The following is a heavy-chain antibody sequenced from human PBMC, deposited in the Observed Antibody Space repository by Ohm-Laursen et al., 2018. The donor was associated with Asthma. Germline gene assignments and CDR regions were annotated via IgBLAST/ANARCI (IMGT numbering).Heavy chain of an antibody. Sequence: SETLSLTCSVSGGSISSSSYYWGWIRQPPGKGLEWIGSIYYSGSTYYNPSLKSRVTISVDTSKNQFSLKLSSVTAADTAVYYCARGAKIGVAAAGTLMDYWGQGTLVTVSS. J-gene: IGHJ4*02. V-gene: IGHV4-39*07. CDR3: ARGAKIGVAAAGTLMDY. CDR1: GGSISSSSYY. D-gene: IGHD6-13*01. CDR2: IYYSGST.